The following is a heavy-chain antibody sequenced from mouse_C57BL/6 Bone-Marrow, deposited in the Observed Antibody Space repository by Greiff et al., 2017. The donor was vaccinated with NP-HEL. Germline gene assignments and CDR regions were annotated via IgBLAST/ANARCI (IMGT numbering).Heavy chain of an antibody. V-gene: IGHV1-78*01. CDR3: AFGDYRYYAMDY. Sequence: QVQLQQSDAELVKPGASVKISCKASGYTFTDYSIHWVKQRPEQGLEWIGYIFPRDGSTKYNEKFKGKATLTADKSSSTAYMQLNSLTSEDSAVYFCAFGDYRYYAMDYWGQGTSVTVSS. D-gene: IGHD2-4*01. CDR1: GYTFTDYS. J-gene: IGHJ4*01. CDR2: IFPRDGST.